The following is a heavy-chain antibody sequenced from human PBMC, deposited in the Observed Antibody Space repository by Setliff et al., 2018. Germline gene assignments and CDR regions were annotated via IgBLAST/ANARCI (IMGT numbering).Heavy chain of an antibody. D-gene: IGHD5-12*01. Sequence: ETLSLTCAVSGGAIDNRYYWGWIRQPPGKGLDWIGNINYSGSSYYNPSLKSRVTISVDTSKKYFFLNLTSVTAADTAVYYCARHLSYSGETMDVWGKGTTVTSP. V-gene: IGHV4-39*01. CDR1: GGAIDNRYY. CDR3: ARHLSYSGETMDV. J-gene: IGHJ6*03. CDR2: INYSGSS.